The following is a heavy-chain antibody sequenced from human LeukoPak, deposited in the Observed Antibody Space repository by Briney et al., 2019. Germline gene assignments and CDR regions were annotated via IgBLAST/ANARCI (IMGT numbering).Heavy chain of an antibody. J-gene: IGHJ4*02. Sequence: PSETLSLTCAVYGGSFSGYYWSWIRQPPGKGLEWIGEINHSGSTNYNPSLKSRVTISVDTSKNQFSLKLSSVTAADTAVYYCARASYYDYVGGSYRRYYFDYWGQGALVTVSS. CDR2: INHSGST. D-gene: IGHD3-16*02. CDR1: GGSFSGYY. V-gene: IGHV4-34*01. CDR3: ARASYYDYVGGSYRRYYFDY.